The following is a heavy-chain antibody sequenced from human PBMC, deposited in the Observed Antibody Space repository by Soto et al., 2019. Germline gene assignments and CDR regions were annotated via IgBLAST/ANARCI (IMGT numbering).Heavy chain of an antibody. V-gene: IGHV2-5*02. D-gene: IGHD6-19*01. CDR3: AHGSGWLSDY. CDR2: IYWDDDK. CDR1: GFSLSSPAVG. J-gene: IGHJ4*02. Sequence: QITLKESGPTLVKPTQTLTLTCTFSGFSLSSPAVGVNWIRQPPGKALAWLALIYWDDDKQYSPSLRSRLTITKDTSKNQVVLTMTTMDPVDTATYYCAHGSGWLSDYWGQGTLVTVSS.